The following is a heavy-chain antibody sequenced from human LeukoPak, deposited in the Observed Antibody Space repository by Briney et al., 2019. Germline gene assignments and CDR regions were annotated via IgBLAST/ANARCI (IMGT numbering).Heavy chain of an antibody. CDR1: GGSISSSSYY. V-gene: IGHV4-39*01. Sequence: SETLSLTCTVSGGSISSSSYYWGWIRQPPGKGLEWIVSIYYSGSTYYNPSLKSRVTISVDTSKNQFSLKLSSVTAADTAVYYCARGTVAGWYNWFDPWGQGTLVTVSS. J-gene: IGHJ5*02. D-gene: IGHD6-19*01. CDR3: ARGTVAGWYNWFDP. CDR2: IYYSGST.